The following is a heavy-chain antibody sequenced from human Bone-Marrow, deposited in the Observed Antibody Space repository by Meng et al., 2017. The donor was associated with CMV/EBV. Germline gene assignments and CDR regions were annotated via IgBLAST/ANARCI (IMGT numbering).Heavy chain of an antibody. CDR3: ARDRYCSGGSCYSHYYYHYAMDV. D-gene: IGHD2-15*01. Sequence: ASVKVSCKASGYTFTSYGISWVRQAPGQGLEWMGWISGYSGTTNYAQKLQGRVTLTTDTSTGTAYMELRSLRSDDTAVYYCARDRYCSGGSCYSHYYYHYAMDVWGQGTAVTVSS. CDR1: GYTFTSYG. CDR2: ISGYSGTT. V-gene: IGHV1-18*01. J-gene: IGHJ6*02.